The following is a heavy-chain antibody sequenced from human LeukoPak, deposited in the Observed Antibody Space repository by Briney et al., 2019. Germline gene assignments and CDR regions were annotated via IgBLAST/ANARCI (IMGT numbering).Heavy chain of an antibody. D-gene: IGHD3-3*01. CDR3: TTPPYYDFWSGYSRGDY. V-gene: IGHV3-15*01. CDR1: GFTFSNAW. CDR2: IKSKTDGGTT. Sequence: SGGSLRLSCAASGFTFSNAWMSWVRQAPGKGLEWVGRIKSKTDGGTTDYAAPVKGRFTISRDDSKNTLYLQMNSLKTEDTAVYYCTTPPYYDFWSGYSRGDYWGQGTLVTVSS. J-gene: IGHJ4*02.